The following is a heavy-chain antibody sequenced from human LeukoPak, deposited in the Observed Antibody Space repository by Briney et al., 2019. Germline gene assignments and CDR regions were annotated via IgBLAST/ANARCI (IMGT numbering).Heavy chain of an antibody. Sequence: SETLSLTCTVSGGSISSYYWSWIRQPPGKGLEWIGYIYYSGSINYNPSLKSRVTLSVDTSKSQFSLKLSSVTAADTAVYYCARVGYSGYGYYFDNWGQGTLVTVSS. V-gene: IGHV4-59*01. CDR1: GGSISSYY. CDR2: IYYSGSI. J-gene: IGHJ4*02. CDR3: ARVGYSGYGYYFDN. D-gene: IGHD5-12*01.